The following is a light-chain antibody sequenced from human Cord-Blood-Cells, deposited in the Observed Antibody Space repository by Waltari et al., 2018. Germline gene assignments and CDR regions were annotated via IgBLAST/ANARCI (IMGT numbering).Light chain of an antibody. V-gene: IGLV2-23*01. J-gene: IGLJ2*01. CDR2: EGS. CDR3: RPYAGSVV. Sequence: QSALTQPASVSGAPGQSITISCTGTCSDVGSYNLFSWYTQHTGKAPKLIIYEGSKRPSVIPKGFSGSNSSNAPSVTISGLQAEDEADYCSRPYAGSVVFGGGTKLTVL. CDR1: CSDVGSYNL.